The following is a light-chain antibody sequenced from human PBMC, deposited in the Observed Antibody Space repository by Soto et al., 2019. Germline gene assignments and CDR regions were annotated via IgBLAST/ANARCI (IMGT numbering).Light chain of an antibody. CDR3: QQSYTSPYT. J-gene: IGKJ2*01. CDR2: HAS. Sequence: IQMTQSPSTLSASVGDRVTITCRASQSISSWLAWYQQKPGKAPNLLIYHASSLERGVPSRFSGSGSGTEFTLTISSLQPDDFATYCCQQSYTSPYTFGQGTKLEIK. CDR1: QSISSW. V-gene: IGKV1-5*01.